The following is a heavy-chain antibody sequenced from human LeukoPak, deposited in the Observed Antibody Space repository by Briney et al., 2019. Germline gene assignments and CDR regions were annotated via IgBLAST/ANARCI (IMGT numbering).Heavy chain of an antibody. CDR1: EFSVGSNY. J-gene: IGHJ6*04. Sequence: GGSLRLSCAASEFSVGSNYMTWVRQAPGKGLEWVSYISSSGSTIYYADSVKGRFTISRDNAKNSLYLQMNSLRAEDTAVYYCAELGITMIRGVWGKGTTVTIPS. CDR2: ISSSGSTI. D-gene: IGHD3-22*01. V-gene: IGHV3-48*03. CDR3: AELGITMIRGV.